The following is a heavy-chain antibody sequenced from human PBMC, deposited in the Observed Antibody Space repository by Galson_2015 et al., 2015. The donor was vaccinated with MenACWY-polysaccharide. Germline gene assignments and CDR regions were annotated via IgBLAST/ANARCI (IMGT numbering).Heavy chain of an antibody. V-gene: IGHV3-30*02. J-gene: IGHJ4*02. CDR1: GFTFSNYS. CDR2: IRYDGSDK. D-gene: IGHD6-6*01. Sequence: SLRLSCAASGFTFSNYSMHWVRQAPGKGLEWVSFIRYDGSDKYYTDSVKGRFTLSRDNSKNRLYLQMNSLRIEDTAVYYCAKDAVPQLQSTSSAFDYWGQGTLVTVSS. CDR3: AKDAVPQLQSTSSAFDY.